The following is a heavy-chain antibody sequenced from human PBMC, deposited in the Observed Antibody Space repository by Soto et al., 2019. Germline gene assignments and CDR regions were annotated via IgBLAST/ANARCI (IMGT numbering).Heavy chain of an antibody. D-gene: IGHD3-22*01. J-gene: IGHJ4*02. CDR3: TKLWGYYFES. CDR1: GFSVNDNY. Sequence: GGSLRLSCTASGFSVNDNYMAWVRQAPGKSPEWVAVIFTRGTAHYADSVTGRFTFSRDNSKRTLNLQLNNLRAEDTAVYYCTKLWGYYFESWGQGTLVTVSS. V-gene: IGHV3-53*01. CDR2: IFTRGTA.